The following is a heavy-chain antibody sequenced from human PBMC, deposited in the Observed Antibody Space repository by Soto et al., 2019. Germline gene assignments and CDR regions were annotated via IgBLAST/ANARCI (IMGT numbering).Heavy chain of an antibody. CDR3: ARDRPQAARPSPFLNDY. CDR2: ISSSSSYI. D-gene: IGHD6-6*01. J-gene: IGHJ4*02. V-gene: IGHV3-21*01. CDR1: GFTFSSYS. Sequence: KPGGSLRLSCAASGFTFSSYSMNWVRQAPGKGLEWVSSISSSSSYIYYADSVKGRFTISRDNAKNSLYLQMNSLRAEDTAVYYCARDRPQAARPSPFLNDYWGQGTLVTVSS.